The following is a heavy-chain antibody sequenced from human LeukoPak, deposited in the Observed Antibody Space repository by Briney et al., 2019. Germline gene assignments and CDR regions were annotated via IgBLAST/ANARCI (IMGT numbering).Heavy chain of an antibody. Sequence: GGSLRPSCAASGFTFCDSYMSWIRQAPGKGLEWLSYISGTSSNTNYADSVKGRFTISRDNAKNSLYLQMNSLRAEDTAVYYCASRPGWLQKYFQHWGQGTLVTVSS. CDR3: ASRPGWLQKYFQH. CDR2: ISGTSSNT. CDR1: GFTFCDSY. V-gene: IGHV3-11*06. J-gene: IGHJ1*01. D-gene: IGHD5-24*01.